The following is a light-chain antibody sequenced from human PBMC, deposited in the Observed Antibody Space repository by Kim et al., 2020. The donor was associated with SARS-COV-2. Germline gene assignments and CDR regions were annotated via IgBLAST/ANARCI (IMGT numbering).Light chain of an antibody. CDR3: QQYDLYPWT. V-gene: IGKV1-5*01. CDR2: DVS. CDR1: QSISSW. J-gene: IGKJ1*01. Sequence: DIQMTQSPSTLSASVGDRVTITCRASQSISSWLAWYQQKPGKAPKLLIYDVSKLESGVPSRFSGSISGTEFTLTISSLQPDDFANYYCQQYDLYPWTFGQGTKV.